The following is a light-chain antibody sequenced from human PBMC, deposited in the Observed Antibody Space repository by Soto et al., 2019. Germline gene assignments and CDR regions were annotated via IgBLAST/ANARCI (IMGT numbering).Light chain of an antibody. J-gene: IGKJ3*01. Sequence: EVVMTQSPATLSVSPGERATLSCRASQSVGYRLAWYQQKPGQAPRLLIYDASTRATGFPARFSGSGSGTEFTLTISSLQSEDFAVYYCQQYNNWPPFTCGPGTKEDIK. CDR3: QQYNNWPPFT. CDR1: QSVGYR. V-gene: IGKV3-15*01. CDR2: DAS.